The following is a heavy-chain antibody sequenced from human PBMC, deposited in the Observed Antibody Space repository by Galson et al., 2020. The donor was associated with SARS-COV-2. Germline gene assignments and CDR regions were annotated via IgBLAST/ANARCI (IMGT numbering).Heavy chain of an antibody. J-gene: IGHJ4*02. D-gene: IGHD3-3*01. V-gene: IGHV3-43*01. CDR3: AKDMSGSIDY. Sequence: GASLKISCAASGFTFGDRNMHWVRKAPGKGLEWISLISWDGSATRYADSVKGRFTISRDNSKNSLFLQMNSLRNEDSARYYCAKDMSGSIDYWGQGTLVTVSS. CDR1: GFTFGDRN. CDR2: ISWDGSAT.